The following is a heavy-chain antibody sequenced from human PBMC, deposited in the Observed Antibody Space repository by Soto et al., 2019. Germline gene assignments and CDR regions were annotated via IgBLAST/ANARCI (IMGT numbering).Heavy chain of an antibody. CDR3: ARPRSISSSGFDI. CDR1: GYTFSRHW. J-gene: IGHJ3*02. D-gene: IGHD6-6*01. Sequence: EVQLVESGGGLVQPGGSLRLSCAASGYTFSRHWIHWVRQAPGQGPVGVSRISPDGSVTDYADFVEGRFTISRDNAKNTLYFQMSSLRAEDTAVYYCARPRSISSSGFDIWGQGTMVIVSS. V-gene: IGHV3-74*01. CDR2: ISPDGSVT.